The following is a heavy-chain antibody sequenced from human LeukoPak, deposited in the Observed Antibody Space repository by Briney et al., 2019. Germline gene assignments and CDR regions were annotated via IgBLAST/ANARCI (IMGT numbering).Heavy chain of an antibody. V-gene: IGHV4-59*01. CDR1: GASISSYY. CDR3: ARDEGYYFDY. CDR2: IYYSGST. J-gene: IGHJ4*02. Sequence: SETLSLTCTVSGASISSYYWSWIRQPPGKGLEWIGYIYYSGSTNYNPSLKSRVTLSVDTSKNQVSLKLSSVTAADTAVYYCARDEGYYFDYWGQGTLVTVSS.